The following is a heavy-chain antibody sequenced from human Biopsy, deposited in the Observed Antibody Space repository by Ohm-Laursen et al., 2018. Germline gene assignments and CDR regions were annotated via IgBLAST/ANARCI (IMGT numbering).Heavy chain of an antibody. Sequence: SDTLSLTRTVSGDSVTKYYWSWIRQPPGKGLEWIGHIYYSVMTNYNPSLQSRVSISVDTSRNQVSLTLSSVTAADTAVYYCARDSGILNYGNFKSYHYYGMDVWGQGTKVTVSS. D-gene: IGHD4-11*01. CDR3: ARDSGILNYGNFKSYHYYGMDV. CDR1: GDSVTKYY. J-gene: IGHJ6*02. V-gene: IGHV4-59*02. CDR2: IYYSVMT.